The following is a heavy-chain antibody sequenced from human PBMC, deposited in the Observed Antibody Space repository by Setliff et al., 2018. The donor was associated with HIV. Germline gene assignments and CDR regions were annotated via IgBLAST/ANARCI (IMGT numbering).Heavy chain of an antibody. CDR3: ARVWFGATFQYYYGMDV. CDR1: GGTFSSYV. V-gene: IGHV1-69*05. D-gene: IGHD3-10*01. CDR2: IIPMYGVA. J-gene: IGHJ6*02. Sequence: SVKVSCKASGGTFSSYVISWVRQAPGQGPEWMGGIIPMYGVANYAQKFQGRVTITTDESTSTAYMELSSLRSEDTAVYYCARVWFGATFQYYYGMDVWGQGTTVTVSS.